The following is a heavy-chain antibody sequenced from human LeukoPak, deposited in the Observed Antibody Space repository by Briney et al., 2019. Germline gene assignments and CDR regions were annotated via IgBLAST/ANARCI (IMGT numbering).Heavy chain of an antibody. J-gene: IGHJ4*02. D-gene: IGHD3-22*01. Sequence: GASVKVSCKASGYTFASYYMHWVRQVPGQGLQWMGRIIPLLGVGNYAQKFQGRVTITADTSTTTAYMELRSLRTDDTALFYCAREGPYYSDTTGSYYFDFWGQGTLVTVSS. CDR3: AREGPYYSDTTGSYYFDF. CDR1: GYTFASYY. CDR2: IIPLLGVG. V-gene: IGHV1-69*04.